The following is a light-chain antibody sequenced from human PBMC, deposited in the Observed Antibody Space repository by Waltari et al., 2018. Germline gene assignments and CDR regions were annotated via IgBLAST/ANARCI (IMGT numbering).Light chain of an antibody. CDR1: QGISNY. CDR2: AAS. CDR3: QKYNSAPFT. Sequence: DIQMTQSPSSLSASVGDRVTITCRASQGISNYLAWYQQKPGKVPKLLIYAASTLQSGAPSLFSGSGSVTDVTLTISSLQPDDVATYYGQKYNSAPFTLGGGTKVEIK. V-gene: IGKV1-27*01. J-gene: IGKJ4*01.